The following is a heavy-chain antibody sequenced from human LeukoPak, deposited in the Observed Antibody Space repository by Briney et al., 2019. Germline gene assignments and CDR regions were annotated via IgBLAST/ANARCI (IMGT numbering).Heavy chain of an antibody. J-gene: IGHJ4*02. CDR1: GFSLRTSGVG. CDR3: AHSTMVRDPWGDFDY. Sequence: SGPTLVKPTQTLTLTCTFSGFSLRTSGVGVGWIRQPPGKALEGLAFIYWDDDKRYSPSLKSRLTITKDTSKNQVVLTMTNMDPVDTATYYCAHSTMVRDPWGDFDYWGQGTLVTVSS. CDR2: IYWDDDK. D-gene: IGHD3-10*01. V-gene: IGHV2-5*02.